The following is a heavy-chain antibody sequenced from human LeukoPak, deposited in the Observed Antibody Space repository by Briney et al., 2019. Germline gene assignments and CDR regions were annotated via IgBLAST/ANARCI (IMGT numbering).Heavy chain of an antibody. CDR3: ARGPTKSNYYDSSGYFYGY. V-gene: IGHV1-18*01. D-gene: IGHD3-22*01. CDR2: ISAYNGNT. J-gene: IGHJ4*02. CDR1: GYTFTSYG. Sequence: ASVKVSCKASGYTFTSYGISWVRQAPGQGLEWMGWISAYNGNTNYAQKLQGRVTMTTDTSTSTAYMELRSLRSDDTAVYYCARGPTKSNYYDSSGYFYGYWGQGTLVTVSS.